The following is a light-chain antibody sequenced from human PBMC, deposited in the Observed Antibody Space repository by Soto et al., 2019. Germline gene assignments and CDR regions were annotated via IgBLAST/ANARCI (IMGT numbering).Light chain of an antibody. V-gene: IGLV2-11*01. J-gene: IGLJ3*02. CDR3: CSHAGSYTFKV. CDR2: DVS. Sequence: QSALTQPRSVSGSPGQSVTISCTGTSSDVGGYHYVSWYQQHPGKAPKLMIYDVSKRPSGVPDRFSGSKSGNTASLTISGLQAEDEADYYCCSHAGSYTFKVFGGGTKVTVL. CDR1: SSDVGGYHY.